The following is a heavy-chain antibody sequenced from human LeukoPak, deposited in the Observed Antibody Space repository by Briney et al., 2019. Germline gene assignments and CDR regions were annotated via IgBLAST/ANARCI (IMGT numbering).Heavy chain of an antibody. Sequence: GASVKASCKASGYTFTDYYLHWVRQAPGQGLEWVGYINPRDVGTSTPPRFRGRVTMTTDASSSTVYMELSRLTSDDTAIYYCAREGNGLLSKDLDYWGQGTLVTVSS. J-gene: IGHJ4*02. CDR3: AREGNGLLSKDLDY. V-gene: IGHV1-2*02. CDR2: INPRDVGT. D-gene: IGHD2-15*01. CDR1: GYTFTDYY.